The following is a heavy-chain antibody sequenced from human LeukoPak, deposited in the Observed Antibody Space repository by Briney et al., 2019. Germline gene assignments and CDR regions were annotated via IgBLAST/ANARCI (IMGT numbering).Heavy chain of an antibody. J-gene: IGHJ3*02. CDR3: ARDLAYCGGECYSGDAFDI. Sequence: PGRSLRLSCAASGFTFSSYAMHWVRQAPGKGLEWVAVISNDGNKKQYADSVKGRFTISRDNSKNTLYLQMNCLRAEDTDVYYCARDLAYCGGECYSGDAFDIWGQGTMVTVSS. D-gene: IGHD2-21*01. CDR2: ISNDGNKK. CDR1: GFTFSSYA. V-gene: IGHV3-30*04.